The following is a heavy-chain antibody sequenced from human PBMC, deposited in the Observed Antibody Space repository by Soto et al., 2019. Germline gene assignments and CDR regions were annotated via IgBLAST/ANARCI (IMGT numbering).Heavy chain of an antibody. CDR2: IIPLFGTT. CDR1: GDTFKNCV. Sequence: QVQVVQSGVEVRRPGSSVKVSCKASGDTFKNCVISWVRQAPGQGLEWMGGIIPLFGTTDFAQRFQGRLTITTDESTTTAYRELSRLRSEDTATYYWAAELGFGKLSVVRGQGTTVIVSS. CDR3: AAELGFGKLSVV. V-gene: IGHV1-69*01. J-gene: IGHJ6*02. D-gene: IGHD3-10*01.